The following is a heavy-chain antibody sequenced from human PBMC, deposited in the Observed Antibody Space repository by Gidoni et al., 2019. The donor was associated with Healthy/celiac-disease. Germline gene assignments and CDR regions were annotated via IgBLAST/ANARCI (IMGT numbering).Heavy chain of an antibody. CDR3: AKVEGVGYSYRKIDY. CDR1: GFTFSSYA. Sequence: EVQLVESGGGLVQPGGSLGLSCAASGFTFSSYAMSWVRQAPGKGLEWVSAISGSGCSTYYADSVKGRFTISRDNSKNTLYLQMNSLRAEDTAVYYCAKVEGVGYSYRKIDYWGQGTLVTVSS. J-gene: IGHJ4*02. V-gene: IGHV3-23*04. CDR2: ISGSGCST. D-gene: IGHD5-18*01.